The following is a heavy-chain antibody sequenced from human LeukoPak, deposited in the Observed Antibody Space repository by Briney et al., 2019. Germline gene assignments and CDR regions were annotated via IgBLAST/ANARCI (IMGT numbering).Heavy chain of an antibody. J-gene: IGHJ4*02. D-gene: IGHD4-17*01. CDR1: GFTFSSYA. Sequence: QPGRSLRLSCAASGFTFSSYAMHWVRQAPGKGLEWVAVISYDGSNKYYADSVKGRFTISRDNSKNTLYLQMNSLRAEDTAVYYCARLSHDYGDYPKAEELYWGQGTLVTVSS. CDR2: ISYDGSNK. CDR3: ARLSHDYGDYPKAEELY. V-gene: IGHV3-30-3*01.